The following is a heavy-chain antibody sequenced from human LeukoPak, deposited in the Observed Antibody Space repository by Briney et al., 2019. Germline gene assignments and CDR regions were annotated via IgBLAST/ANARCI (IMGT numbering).Heavy chain of an antibody. V-gene: IGHV3-48*03. CDR2: ISSSGSTI. CDR3: AKIYSYGSRSFDY. Sequence: GGSLRLSCAASGFTFSSYEMNWVRQAPGKGLEWVSYISSSGSTIYYADSVKGRFTISRDHAKNSLYLQMNSLRAEDTAVYYCAKIYSYGSRSFDYWRQGTLVTVSS. CDR1: GFTFSSYE. J-gene: IGHJ4*02. D-gene: IGHD5-18*01.